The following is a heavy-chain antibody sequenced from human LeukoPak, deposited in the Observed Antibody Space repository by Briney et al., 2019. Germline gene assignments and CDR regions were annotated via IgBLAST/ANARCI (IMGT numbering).Heavy chain of an antibody. J-gene: IGHJ4*02. CDR1: GGSFSAYY. D-gene: IGHD3-22*01. Sequence: PSETLSLTCAAYGGSFSAYYWSWIRQPPGKGLEWIGEINHSGSTNYNPSLKSRVTISVDTSRNHFSLRLSSVTAADTAVYYCARDFSQSWYYYDSSGYRLGYYFDYWGQGTLVTVSS. CDR2: INHSGST. V-gene: IGHV4-34*01. CDR3: ARDFSQSWYYYDSSGYRLGYYFDY.